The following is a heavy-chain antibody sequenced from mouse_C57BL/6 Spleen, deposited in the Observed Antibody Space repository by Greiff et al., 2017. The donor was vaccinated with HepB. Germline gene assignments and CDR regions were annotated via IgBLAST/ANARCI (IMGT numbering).Heavy chain of an antibody. Sequence: EVQLQQSGPELVKPGASVKMSCKASGYTFTDYNMHWVKQSHGKSLEWIGYINPNNGGTSYNQKFKGKATLTVNKSSSTAYMELRSLTSEDSAVYYCAPGDYGSSWGFAYWGQGTLVTVSA. CDR1: GYTFTDYN. J-gene: IGHJ3*01. D-gene: IGHD1-1*01. CDR3: APGDYGSSWGFAY. V-gene: IGHV1-22*01. CDR2: INPNNGGT.